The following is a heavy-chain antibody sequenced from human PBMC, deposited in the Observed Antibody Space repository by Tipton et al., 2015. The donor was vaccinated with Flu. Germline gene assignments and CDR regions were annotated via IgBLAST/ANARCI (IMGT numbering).Heavy chain of an antibody. CDR3: ARDLWNDRRAYYYYGVDV. Sequence: TLSLTCTVSGGSISSGSYYWSWIRQPAGKGLEWIGRVYPSGSANYNPSLKSRVTISVDTSKNQFSLDLTSLTAADTAVYYCARDLWNDRRAYYYYGVDVWGQGTTVTVPS. CDR2: VYPSGSA. D-gene: IGHD1-1*01. V-gene: IGHV4-61*02. J-gene: IGHJ6*02. CDR1: GGSISSGSYY.